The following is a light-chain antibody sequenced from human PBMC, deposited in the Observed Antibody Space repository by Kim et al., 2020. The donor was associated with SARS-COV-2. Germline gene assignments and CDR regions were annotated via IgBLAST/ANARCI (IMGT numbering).Light chain of an antibody. Sequence: GQSVTNSCPRTSHDVGGYDFVSWYQQHPSKAPNLMIYDTSKRPSGLPDRFSGSKSGNTASLTISGLPPEDESDYFYCSYAATYTYVFGSGTKVTVL. J-gene: IGLJ1*01. CDR3: CSYAATYTYV. CDR2: DTS. V-gene: IGLV2-11*03. CDR1: SHDVGGYDF.